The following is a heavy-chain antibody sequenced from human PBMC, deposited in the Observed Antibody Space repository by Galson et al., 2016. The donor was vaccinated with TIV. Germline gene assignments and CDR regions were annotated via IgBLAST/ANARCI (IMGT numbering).Heavy chain of an antibody. Sequence: SLRLSCAVSGFTFSSYTMYWVRQAPGKGLEWVSDISNTGATVHCTDSVKGRFTVSRDNAKNSLFLQMNSLRDEDTAVYHCARVLAGLFDYWGQGTLVTVSS. D-gene: IGHD6-19*01. CDR3: ARVLAGLFDY. V-gene: IGHV3-48*02. J-gene: IGHJ4*02. CDR2: ISNTGATV. CDR1: GFTFSSYT.